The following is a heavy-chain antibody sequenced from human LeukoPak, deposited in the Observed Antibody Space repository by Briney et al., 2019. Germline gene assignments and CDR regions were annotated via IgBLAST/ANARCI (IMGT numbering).Heavy chain of an antibody. CDR1: GFTFSNFW. V-gene: IGHV3-7*01. D-gene: IGHD3-16*01. CDR2: IKKDGSEK. Sequence: GGSLRLSCVASGFTFSNFWMSWVRQAPGKGLEWVANIKKDGSEKYYVDSVKGRFTISRDNAKNSLYLQMNSLRAEDTAVYYCARAVWGYNWFDPWGQGTLVTVSS. J-gene: IGHJ5*02. CDR3: ARAVWGYNWFDP.